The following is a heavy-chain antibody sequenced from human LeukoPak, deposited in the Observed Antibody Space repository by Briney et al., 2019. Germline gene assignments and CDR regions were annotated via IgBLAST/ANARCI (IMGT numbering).Heavy chain of an antibody. CDR1: GYTFTDYY. CDR3: ATNAGSYGSGSYYNDNWFDP. D-gene: IGHD3-10*01. Sequence: ASVKVSCKVSGYTFTDYYMHWVQQAPGKGVEGMGLVDPEDGETIYAEKFQGRVTIAADTSTDTAYMELSSLRSEDTAVYYCATNAGSYGSGSYYNDNWFDPWGQGTLVTVSS. CDR2: VDPEDGET. V-gene: IGHV1-69-2*01. J-gene: IGHJ5*02.